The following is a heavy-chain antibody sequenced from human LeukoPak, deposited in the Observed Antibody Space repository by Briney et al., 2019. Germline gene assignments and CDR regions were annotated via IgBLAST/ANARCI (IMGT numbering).Heavy chain of an antibody. D-gene: IGHD3-16*02. CDR1: GFTFSDYY. V-gene: IGHV3-11*04. Sequence: GGSLRLSCAASGFTFSDYYMSWICQAPGKGLEWVSYISSSGSTIYYADSVKGRFTISRDNAKNSLYLQMNSLRAEDTAVYYCARGVPSMITFGGVIVNGGYWGQGTLVTVSS. J-gene: IGHJ4*02. CDR3: ARGVPSMITFGGVIVNGGY. CDR2: ISSSGSTI.